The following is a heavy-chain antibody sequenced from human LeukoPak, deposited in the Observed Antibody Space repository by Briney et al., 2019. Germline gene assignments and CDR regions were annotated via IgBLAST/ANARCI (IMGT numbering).Heavy chain of an antibody. J-gene: IGHJ5*02. CDR2: IYYSGRT. CDR3: ARAETQYYDFWSGYHNWFDP. CDR1: GGSISSYY. D-gene: IGHD3-3*01. V-gene: IGHV4-59*01. Sequence: SETLSLTCTVSGGSISSYYWSWIRQPPRKGLEWIGYIYYSGRTNYNPSLKSRITILVDTPKNQFSLKLSSVTAADTAVYYCARAETQYYDFWSGYHNWFDPWGQGTLVTVSS.